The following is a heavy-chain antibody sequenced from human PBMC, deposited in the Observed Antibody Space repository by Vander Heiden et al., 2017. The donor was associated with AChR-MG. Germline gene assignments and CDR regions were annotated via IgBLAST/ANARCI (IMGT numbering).Heavy chain of an antibody. Sequence: QVQLVESGGGVVQPGRSLRLSCAASGFSIANSALHWVRQAQGKGLEWVALISSDGSNNYYGDSVKGRFTISRDNSKNRLYLQMRSLRVEDTAVYYCAREVRLVGATFFDYWGRGTLVAVSS. CDR2: ISSDGSNN. D-gene: IGHD1-26*01. V-gene: IGHV3-30*04. J-gene: IGHJ4*02. CDR3: AREVRLVGATFFDY. CDR1: GFSIANSA.